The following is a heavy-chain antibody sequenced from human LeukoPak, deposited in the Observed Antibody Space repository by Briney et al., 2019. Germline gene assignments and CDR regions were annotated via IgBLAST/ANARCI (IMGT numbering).Heavy chain of an antibody. J-gene: IGHJ4*02. CDR2: IYTSGSP. V-gene: IGHV4-4*07. D-gene: IGHD6-19*01. Sequence: PSETLSLTCTVSGDSISSYYWNWIRQPAGKALQWIGRIYTSGSPNYNPSLKSRVTMSVATSKTQFSLKLTSVTAADTAVYYCARDSGSRGWLIDYWGQGTLVTVSS. CDR1: GDSISSYY. CDR3: ARDSGSRGWLIDY.